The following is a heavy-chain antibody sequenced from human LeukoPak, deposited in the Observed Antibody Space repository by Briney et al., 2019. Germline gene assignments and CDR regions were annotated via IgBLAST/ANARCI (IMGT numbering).Heavy chain of an antibody. CDR2: ISSSSSYI. CDR3: ARGTRVLRFLEWLLYFDY. J-gene: IGHJ4*02. Sequence: PGGSLRLSCAASGFTFSSYSMNWVRQAPGKGLEWVSSISSSSSYIYYADSVKGRFTISRDNAKNSLYLQMNSLRAEDTAVYYCARGTRVLRFLEWLLYFDYWGQGTLVTVSS. V-gene: IGHV3-21*01. CDR1: GFTFSSYS. D-gene: IGHD3-3*01.